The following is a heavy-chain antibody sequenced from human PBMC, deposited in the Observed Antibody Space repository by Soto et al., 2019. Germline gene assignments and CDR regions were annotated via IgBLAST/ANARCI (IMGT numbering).Heavy chain of an antibody. CDR1: GYIFTNHY. CDR3: ARADYYDSSGFYYDY. CDR2: INPSGGST. J-gene: IGHJ4*02. D-gene: IGHD3-22*01. V-gene: IGHV1-46*01. Sequence: AASVKVSCKASGYIFTNHYIHWVRQAPGQGLEWMGIINPSGGSTNYLQKFQGRVTMTRDRSTSTVYMELSSLRSEDTAVYFCARADYYDSSGFYYDYWGQGTLVTVSS.